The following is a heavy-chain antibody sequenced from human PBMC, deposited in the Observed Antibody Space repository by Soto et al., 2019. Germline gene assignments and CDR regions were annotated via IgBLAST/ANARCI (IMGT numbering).Heavy chain of an antibody. V-gene: IGHV3-21*01. CDR1: GFTFSSYS. Sequence: EVQLVESGGGLVKPGGSLRLSCAASGFTFSSYSMNWVRQAPGKGLEWVSSISSSSSYIYYADSVKGRFTISRDNAQNSLYLQMNSLRAEDTAVYYCARGKGYCISTSCSDLDYWGQGTLVTVSS. D-gene: IGHD2-2*01. J-gene: IGHJ4*02. CDR3: ARGKGYCISTSCSDLDY. CDR2: ISSSSSYI.